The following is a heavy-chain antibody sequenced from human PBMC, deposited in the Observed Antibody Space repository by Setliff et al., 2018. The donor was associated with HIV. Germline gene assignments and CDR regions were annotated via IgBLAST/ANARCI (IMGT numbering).Heavy chain of an antibody. CDR3: ARTNIYSDAFDI. V-gene: IGHV7-4-1*02. Sequence: ASVKVSCKASGYIFTSYALHWVRQVPGQGVEWMGWISSNTGNPTYGQDFTGRFVFSLDTSVNTAYLQITTLKAEDSAMYYCARTNIYSDAFDIWGQGTMVTV. D-gene: IGHD2-21*01. J-gene: IGHJ3*02. CDR2: ISSNTGNP. CDR1: GYIFTSYA.